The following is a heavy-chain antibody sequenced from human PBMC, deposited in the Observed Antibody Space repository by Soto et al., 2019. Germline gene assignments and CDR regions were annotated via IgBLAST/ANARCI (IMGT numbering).Heavy chain of an antibody. D-gene: IGHD5-12*01. CDR3: ARAREMATIGAPVN. J-gene: IGHJ4*02. CDR1: GFTFSSYG. Sequence: PGGSLRLSCAASGFTFSSYGMHWVRQAPGKGLEWVAVIWYDGSNKYYADSVKGRFTISRDNSKNTLYLQMNSLRAEDTAVYYCARAREMATIGAPVNWGQGTLVTVSS. V-gene: IGHV3-33*01. CDR2: IWYDGSNK.